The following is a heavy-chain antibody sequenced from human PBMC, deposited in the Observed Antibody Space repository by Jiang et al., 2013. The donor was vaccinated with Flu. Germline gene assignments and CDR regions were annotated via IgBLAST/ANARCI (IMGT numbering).Heavy chain of an antibody. D-gene: IGHD3-22*01. J-gene: IGHJ6*02. V-gene: IGHV5-10-1*01. CDR3: ARIVVIDYDSSGNYYYGMDV. Sequence: GAEVKKPGESLKISCKGSGYSFTSYWISWVRQMPGKGLEWMGRIDPSDSYTNYSPSFQGHVTISADKSISTAYLQWSSLKASDTAMYYCARIVVIDYDSSGNYYYGMDVWGQGTTVTVSS. CDR1: GYSFTSYW. CDR2: IDPSDSYT.